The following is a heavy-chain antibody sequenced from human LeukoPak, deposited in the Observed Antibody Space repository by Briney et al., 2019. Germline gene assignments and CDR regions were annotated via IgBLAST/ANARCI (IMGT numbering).Heavy chain of an antibody. CDR1: GGTFSSYT. Sequence: SVKVSCKASGGTFSSYTISWVRQAPGQGFEWMGRIIPILGIANYAQKFQGRVTITADKSTSTAYMELSRLRSDDTAVYYCARLDRSYGDYIFDYWGQGTLVTVSS. CDR2: IIPILGIA. J-gene: IGHJ4*02. D-gene: IGHD4-17*01. V-gene: IGHV1-69*02. CDR3: ARLDRSYGDYIFDY.